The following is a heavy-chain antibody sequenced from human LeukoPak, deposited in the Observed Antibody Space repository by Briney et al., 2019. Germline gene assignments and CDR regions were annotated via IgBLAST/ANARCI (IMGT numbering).Heavy chain of an antibody. CDR3: VRGMHYDSSGPPY. CDR1: GFSFSNYA. CDR2: ISYGGSNK. V-gene: IGHV3-30-3*01. D-gene: IGHD3-22*01. J-gene: IGHJ4*02. Sequence: PGGSLRLSCAASGFSFSNYAMHWVRQAPGKGLEWVAVISYGGSNKYYADSVKGRFTISRDNSKNTLYLQMNSLRAEDTAVYYCVRGMHYDSSGPPYWGQGTLVTVSS.